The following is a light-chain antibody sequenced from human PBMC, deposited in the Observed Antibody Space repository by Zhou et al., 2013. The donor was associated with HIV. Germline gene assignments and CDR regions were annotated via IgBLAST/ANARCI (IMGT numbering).Light chain of an antibody. CDR2: GAS. V-gene: IGKV3-20*01. J-gene: IGKJ2*01. Sequence: EIVLTQSPGTLSLSPGERATLSCRASQTVSSRFLAWYQQQPGQAPRLLMYGASNRAAGIPDRFSGSGSGTDFTLTISRLEPEDFAVYYCQQYNNWPPLYTFGQGTKLEIK. CDR3: QQYNNWPPLYT. CDR1: QTVSSRF.